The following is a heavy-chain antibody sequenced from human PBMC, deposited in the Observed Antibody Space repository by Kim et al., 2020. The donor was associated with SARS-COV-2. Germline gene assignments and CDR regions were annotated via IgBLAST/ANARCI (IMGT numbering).Heavy chain of an antibody. Sequence: ASVKVSCKASGYTFTSYGISWVRQAPGQGLEWMGWISAYNGNTNYAQKLQGRVTMTTDTSTSTAYMELRSLRSDDTAVYYCARDVGKNWYGSGADYYYGMDVWGQGTTVTVSS. CDR2: ISAYNGNT. D-gene: IGHD1-1*01. V-gene: IGHV1-18*04. J-gene: IGHJ6*02. CDR3: ARDVGKNWYGSGADYYYGMDV. CDR1: GYTFTSYG.